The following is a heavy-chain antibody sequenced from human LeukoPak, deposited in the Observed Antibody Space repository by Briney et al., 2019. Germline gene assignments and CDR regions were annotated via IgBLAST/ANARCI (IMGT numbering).Heavy chain of an antibody. Sequence: SETLSLTCTVSGGSISSYYWSWIRQPPGKGLEWIGYIYYSGSTNYNPSLKSRVTISVDTSKDQFSLKLSSVTAADTAVYYCARDSGYGSGWYDYWGERALVSVSS. V-gene: IGHV4-59*01. CDR2: IYYSGST. D-gene: IGHD6-19*01. J-gene: IGHJ4*02. CDR1: GGSISSYY. CDR3: ARDSGYGSGWYDY.